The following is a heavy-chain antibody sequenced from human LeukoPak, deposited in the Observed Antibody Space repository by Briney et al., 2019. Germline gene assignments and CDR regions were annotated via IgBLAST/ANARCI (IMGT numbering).Heavy chain of an antibody. D-gene: IGHD6-13*01. CDR1: GYTFTGYY. V-gene: IGHV1-2*02. Sequence: ASVKVSCKASGYTFTGYYMNWVRQAPGQGLEWMGWINPNSGRTNYAQNFQGRVTMTRDTSISTAYMELSRLRSDDTAVYYCAGESGIAAAGEKPLYYMDVWGKGTTVTVSS. CDR2: INPNSGRT. CDR3: AGESGIAAAGEKPLYYMDV. J-gene: IGHJ6*03.